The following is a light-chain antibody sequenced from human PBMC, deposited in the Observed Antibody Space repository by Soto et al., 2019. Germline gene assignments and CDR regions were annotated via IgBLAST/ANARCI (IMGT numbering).Light chain of an antibody. CDR3: SSYAASNNLGV. J-gene: IGLJ2*01. V-gene: IGLV2-8*01. CDR1: SSDVGGYNY. CDR2: EVS. Sequence: QSALTQPPSASGSPAQSVTISCIGTSSDVGGYNYVSWYQQHPGKAPKLMIYEVSKRPSGVPDRFSGSKSGNTASLTVSGLQAEDEADYYCSSYAASNNLGVFGGGTKVTVL.